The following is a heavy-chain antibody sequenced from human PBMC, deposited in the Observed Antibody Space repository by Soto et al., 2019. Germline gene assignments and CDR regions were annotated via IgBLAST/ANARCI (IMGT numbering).Heavy chain of an antibody. CDR2: IYPGDSDT. CDR3: ARPLSPSGGYDAFDI. D-gene: IGHD2-15*01. CDR1: GYSFTSYW. Sequence: GESLKISCKGSGYSFTSYWIGWVRQMPGKGLECMGIIYPGDSDTRYSPSFQGQVTISADKSISTAYLQWSSLKASDTAMYYCARPLSPSGGYDAFDIWGQVTMGTVSS. V-gene: IGHV5-51*01. J-gene: IGHJ3*02.